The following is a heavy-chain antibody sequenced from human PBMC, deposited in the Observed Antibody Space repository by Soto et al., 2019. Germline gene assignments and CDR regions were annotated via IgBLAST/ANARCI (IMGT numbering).Heavy chain of an antibody. J-gene: IGHJ3*02. V-gene: IGHV3-23*01. D-gene: IGHD2-2*01. CDR2: IPGSADST. Sequence: EVQLLESGGGLVQPGGSLRLSCAASGFIFSSLAMSWVRQAPGKGLEWVSAIPGSADSTYYADSVKGRFTISRDNSKNTLYLQMNSLTAEDTAVYYCAKKLPEAGAHFAFDIWGHGTMVTVSS. CDR3: AKKLPEAGAHFAFDI. CDR1: GFIFSSLA.